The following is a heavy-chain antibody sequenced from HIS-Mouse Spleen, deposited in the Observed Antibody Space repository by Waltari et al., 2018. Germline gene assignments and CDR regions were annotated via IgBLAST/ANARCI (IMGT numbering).Heavy chain of an antibody. CDR2: IYYSGST. D-gene: IGHD3-3*01. V-gene: IGHV4-31*02. J-gene: IGHJ5*02. CDR3: ARSPYYDFWSGYSDNWFDP. CDR1: SISSGGYY. Sequence: SISSGGYYSSWIRQHPGKGLEWIGYIYYSGSTYYNPSLKSRVTISVDTSKNQFSLKLSSVTAADTAVYYCARSPYYDFWSGYSDNWFDPWGQGTLVTVSS.